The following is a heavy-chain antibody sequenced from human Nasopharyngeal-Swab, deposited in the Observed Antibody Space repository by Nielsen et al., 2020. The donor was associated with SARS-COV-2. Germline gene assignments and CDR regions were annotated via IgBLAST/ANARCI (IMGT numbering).Heavy chain of an antibody. J-gene: IGHJ4*02. CDR1: GFTFSSYA. CDR2: IHSDPSNT. V-gene: IGHV3-23*03. CDR3: AKVRSWRLDAFDS. D-gene: IGHD6-13*01. Sequence: GESLKISCAASGFTFSSYAMNWVRQAPGKGLEWVSVIHSDPSNTYYVDSVKGRFTISRDNSKKTLFLQMDSLRVEDTAVYYCAKVRSWRLDAFDSWGQGTLVTVSS.